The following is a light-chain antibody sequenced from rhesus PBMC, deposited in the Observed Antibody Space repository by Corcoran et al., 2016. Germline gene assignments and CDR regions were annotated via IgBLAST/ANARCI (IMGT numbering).Light chain of an antibody. CDR2: NAA. CDR1: QGISSY. Sequence: DIQMTQSPSSLYASVGDTVTITCRASQGISSYLAWYQQKPGKAPKLLISNAATLQSGVPSRFSGSGSGTDFTLTISSLQPEDFACYYCPHHNSDPPTFGGGTKVELK. J-gene: IGKJ4*01. V-gene: IGKV1-25*01. CDR3: PHHNSDPPT.